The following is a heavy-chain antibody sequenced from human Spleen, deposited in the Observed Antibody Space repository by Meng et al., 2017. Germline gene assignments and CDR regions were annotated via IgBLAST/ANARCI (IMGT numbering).Heavy chain of an antibody. V-gene: IGHV3-7*01. CDR1: GFTFTTYW. D-gene: IGHD6-19*01. CDR3: ATRPPDSAWYGVFDY. J-gene: IGHJ4*02. Sequence: GESLKISCVASGFTFTTYWMSWVRQAPGKGLEWVANIKQDGSEKYYVDSVKGRFTISRDNAKNSLYLQMNSLRVEDTAVYYCATRPPDSAWYGVFDYWGQGTLVTVSS. CDR2: IKQDGSEK.